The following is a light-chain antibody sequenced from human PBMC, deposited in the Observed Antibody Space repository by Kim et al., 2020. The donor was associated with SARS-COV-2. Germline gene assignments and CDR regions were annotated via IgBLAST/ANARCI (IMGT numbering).Light chain of an antibody. J-gene: IGLJ1*01. CDR2: GKN. V-gene: IGLV3-19*01. Sequence: GQTVRITCQGDSLRNYYASWYQQTPGQAPVLVIYGKNNRPSGIPDRFSGSSSGNTASMTITGAQAEDEADYYCNSRDSSGNHLGVFGTGTKVTVL. CDR3: NSRDSSGNHLGV. CDR1: SLRNYY.